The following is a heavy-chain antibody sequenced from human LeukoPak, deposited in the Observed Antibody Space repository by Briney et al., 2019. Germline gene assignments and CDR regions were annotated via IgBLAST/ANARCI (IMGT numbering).Heavy chain of an antibody. D-gene: IGHD6-6*01. V-gene: IGHV3-23*01. CDR1: GFTFSSYE. CDR2: ISGSGSRK. J-gene: IGHJ5*02. Sequence: GGSLRLSCAASGFTFSSYEMNWVRQAPGKGLEGVSAISGSGSRKYYVGSVKGRFTISRDNSKNTLYLQINSLTAEDTAVYYCAKDGIAARWVAWFDPWGQGNVVTVTS. CDR3: AKDGIAARWVAWFDP.